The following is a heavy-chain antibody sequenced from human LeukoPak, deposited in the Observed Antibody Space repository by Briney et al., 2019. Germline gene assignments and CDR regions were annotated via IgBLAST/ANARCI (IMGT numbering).Heavy chain of an antibody. J-gene: IGHJ3*02. Sequence: GGSLRLSCAASGFTVSSNYMSWVRQAPGKGLEWVSVIYSGGSTYYADSVKGRFTISRDNSKNTLYLQMNSLRAEDTAVYYCARVFSMGLVVTAIPSAFDIWGQGTMVTVSS. D-gene: IGHD2-21*02. CDR2: IYSGGST. CDR1: GFTVSSNY. V-gene: IGHV3-66*01. CDR3: ARVFSMGLVVTAIPSAFDI.